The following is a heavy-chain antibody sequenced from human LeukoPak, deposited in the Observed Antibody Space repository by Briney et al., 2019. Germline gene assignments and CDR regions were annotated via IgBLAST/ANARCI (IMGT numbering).Heavy chain of an antibody. CDR1: GFTFSSYG. J-gene: IGHJ4*02. CDR2: ISYDGSNK. V-gene: IGHV3-30*03. D-gene: IGHD1-14*01. CDR3: APYPAEY. Sequence: TGGSLRLSCSASGFTFSSYGMHWVRQAPGKGLEWVAVISYDGSNKYYADSVKGRFTISRDNSKNTLYLQMNSLRAEDTAVYYCAPYPAEYWGQGTLVTVSS.